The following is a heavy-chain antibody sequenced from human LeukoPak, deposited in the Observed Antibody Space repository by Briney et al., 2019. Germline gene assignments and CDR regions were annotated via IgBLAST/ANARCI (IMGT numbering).Heavy chain of an antibody. V-gene: IGHV1-46*01. CDR2: INPSGGST. D-gene: IGHD1-26*01. Sequence: ASVKVSCKASGYTFTSYYIHWVRQAPGQGLEWMGIINPSGGSTTYAQKFQGRVTMTRDMSTSTVYMKLSSLRSEDTAVYYCARAWELLSHFDYWGQGTLVTVSS. J-gene: IGHJ4*02. CDR1: GYTFTSYY. CDR3: ARAWELLSHFDY.